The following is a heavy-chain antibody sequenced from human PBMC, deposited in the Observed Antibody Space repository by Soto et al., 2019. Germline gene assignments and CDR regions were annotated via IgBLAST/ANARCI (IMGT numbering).Heavy chain of an antibody. CDR1: GDTVSSNSAA. Sequence: SQTLSLTCXISGDTVSSNSAAWNWIRQSPSRGLEWLGRTHYRSKWYNDYAVSVKSRITINPDTSKNQFSLQLNSVTPEDTAVYYCGRSVRGHVVKYFDYWGQGTLVTVSS. D-gene: IGHD3-10*01. CDR3: GRSVRGHVVKYFDY. J-gene: IGHJ4*02. CDR2: THYRSKWYN. V-gene: IGHV6-1*01.